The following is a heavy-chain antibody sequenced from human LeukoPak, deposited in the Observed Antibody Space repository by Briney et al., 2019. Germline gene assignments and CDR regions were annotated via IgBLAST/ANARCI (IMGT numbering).Heavy chain of an antibody. CDR3: AREEGSAFGI. J-gene: IGHJ3*02. CDR2: INHSGST. Sequence: PSETLSLTCAVYGGSFSGYYWSWIRQPPGKGLEWIGEINHSGSTNYNPSLKSRVTISVDTSKNQFSLKLSSVTAADTAVYYCAREEGSAFGIWGQGTMVTVSS. V-gene: IGHV4-34*01. CDR1: GGSFSGYY. D-gene: IGHD6-6*01.